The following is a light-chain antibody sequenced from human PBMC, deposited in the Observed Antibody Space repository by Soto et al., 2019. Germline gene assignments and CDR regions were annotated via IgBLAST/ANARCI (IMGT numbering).Light chain of an antibody. CDR3: CSYAGSYTFV. Sequence: QSALTQPRSVSGSPGQPVTISCTGTSSDVGGHNYVSWYQQHPGKAPKFMIYDVTKRPSGVPDRFSGSKSGNTASLTISGLQAEDEADYYCCSYAGSYTFVFGTGTKVTVL. V-gene: IGLV2-11*01. CDR2: DVT. J-gene: IGLJ1*01. CDR1: SSDVGGHNY.